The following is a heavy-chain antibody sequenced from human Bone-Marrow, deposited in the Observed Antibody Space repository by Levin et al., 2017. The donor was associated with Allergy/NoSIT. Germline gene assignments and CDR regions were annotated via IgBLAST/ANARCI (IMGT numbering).Heavy chain of an antibody. Sequence: GGSLRLSCAASGFTFSSHGLSWVRLAPGKGLEWVSGISGGGTSTYYADSVKGRFTISRDNSKNTLYLQMNSLRVEDTAAYYCTLWGDWGQGTLDTVSS. CDR2: ISGGGTST. CDR1: GFTFSSHG. D-gene: IGHD3-16*01. V-gene: IGHV3-23*01. CDR3: TLWGD. J-gene: IGHJ4*02.